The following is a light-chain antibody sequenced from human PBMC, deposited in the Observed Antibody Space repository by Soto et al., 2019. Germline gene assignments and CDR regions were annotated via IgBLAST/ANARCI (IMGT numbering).Light chain of an antibody. Sequence: EIVLTQSPGTLSLSPGERATLSCRASQSVSSTLAWYQQKPGQAPRLLIYGASTRATGIPARFSGSGSGTEFTLTISSLQSEDFAVYYCQQYNNWLTFGGGTKVEIK. CDR2: GAS. CDR1: QSVSST. J-gene: IGKJ4*01. V-gene: IGKV3-15*01. CDR3: QQYNNWLT.